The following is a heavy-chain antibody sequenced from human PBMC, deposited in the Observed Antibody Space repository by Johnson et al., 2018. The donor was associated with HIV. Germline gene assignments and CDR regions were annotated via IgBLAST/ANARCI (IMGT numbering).Heavy chain of an antibody. V-gene: IGHV3-7*05. Sequence: VQLMESVGGLVQPGGSLRLSCAASGFTFSSYAMSWVRQAPGKGLEWVANIKQDGSEKYYVDSVKGRFSISRDNAKNSLDLQMNSLRAEDKAVYYCAKAMSPMVRGNIWGQGTMVTVSS. CDR3: AKAMSPMVRGNI. D-gene: IGHD3-10*01. CDR2: IKQDGSEK. CDR1: GFTFSSYA. J-gene: IGHJ3*02.